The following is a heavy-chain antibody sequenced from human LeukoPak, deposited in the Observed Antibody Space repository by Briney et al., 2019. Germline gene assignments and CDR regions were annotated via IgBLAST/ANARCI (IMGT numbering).Heavy chain of an antibody. CDR1: GGSISSSSYY. V-gene: IGHV4-39*01. CDR3: AWSITPTYYLDY. Sequence: SETLSLTCTVAGGSISSSSYYWGWIREPPGKGLEWIGSIYYSGSTYYNPSLKSRVTISVDTSKNQFSLKLSSVTAADTAVYYWAWSITPTYYLDYWGQGTLVTVSS. J-gene: IGHJ4*02. CDR2: IYYSGST.